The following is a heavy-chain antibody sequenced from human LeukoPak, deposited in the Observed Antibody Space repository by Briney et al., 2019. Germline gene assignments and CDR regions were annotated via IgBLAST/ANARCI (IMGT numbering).Heavy chain of an antibody. CDR3: ATRAGYSSGWSEFDY. D-gene: IGHD6-19*01. J-gene: IGHJ4*02. CDR1: GYTLTELS. CDR2: FDPEDGET. Sequence: ASVKVSCKVSGYTLTELSMHWVRQAPGKGLEWMGGFDPEDGETIYAQKFQGRVTMTEDTSTDTAYKELSSLRSEDTAVYYCATRAGYSSGWSEFDYWGQGTLVTVSS. V-gene: IGHV1-24*01.